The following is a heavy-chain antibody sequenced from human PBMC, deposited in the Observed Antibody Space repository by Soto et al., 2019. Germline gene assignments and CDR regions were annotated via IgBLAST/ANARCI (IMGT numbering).Heavy chain of an antibody. D-gene: IGHD2-15*01. J-gene: IGHJ4*02. V-gene: IGHV4-39*01. Sequence: PSETLSLTCTVSGGSISSSSSYWGWIRQPPGKGLEWVGSIYYLGNTYYNPSLESRVSISVDTSKNQFSLKLNSVTAADTAVYYCARQVVVAASYFDYWGQGTLVTVSS. CDR1: GGSISSSSSY. CDR3: ARQVVVAASYFDY. CDR2: IYYLGNT.